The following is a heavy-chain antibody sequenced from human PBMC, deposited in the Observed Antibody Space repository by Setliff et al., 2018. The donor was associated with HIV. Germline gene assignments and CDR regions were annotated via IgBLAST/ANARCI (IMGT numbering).Heavy chain of an antibody. CDR1: GYTFTGYS. Sequence: ASVKVSCKASGYTFTGYSIHWVRQAPGQGLECVGWINPNSGGPNYAQKFQGRVTMTRDTSISAVSMELRRLRPDDTAMYFCARDTTYEPEYYDSSGYFYGVGPLDYWGQGALVTVSS. D-gene: IGHD3-22*01. V-gene: IGHV1-2*02. CDR2: INPNSGGP. J-gene: IGHJ4*02. CDR3: ARDTTYEPEYYDSSGYFYGVGPLDY.